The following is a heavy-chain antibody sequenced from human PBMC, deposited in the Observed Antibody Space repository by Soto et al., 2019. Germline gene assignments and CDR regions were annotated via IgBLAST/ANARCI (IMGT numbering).Heavy chain of an antibody. CDR2: INQDGGGT. CDR1: GFTFSSSF. V-gene: IGHV3-7*03. CDR3: ARYFRGSGRYFFDY. D-gene: IGHD6-19*01. Sequence: GGSLRLSCVASGFTFSSSFMGWVRQAPGKGLEWVANINQDGGGTYYVDSVQGRFTISRDNAKDSLYLQMDSLRGEDTAVYYCARYFRGSGRYFFDYWGQGTLVTVSS. J-gene: IGHJ4*02.